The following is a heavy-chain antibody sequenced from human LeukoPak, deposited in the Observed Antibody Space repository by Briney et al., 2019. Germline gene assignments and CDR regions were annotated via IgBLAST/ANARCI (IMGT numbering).Heavy chain of an antibody. CDR2: ISYDGSNK. Sequence: GGSLRLSCAASGFTFSSYGMHWVRQAPGKGLEWVAVISYDGSNKYYADSVKGRFTISRDNSKNTLYLQMNNLRAEDTAVYYCAKDSRTYNYRYAFDFWGQGTMVTVSS. D-gene: IGHD5-18*01. J-gene: IGHJ3*01. V-gene: IGHV3-30*18. CDR3: AKDSRTYNYRYAFDF. CDR1: GFTFSSYG.